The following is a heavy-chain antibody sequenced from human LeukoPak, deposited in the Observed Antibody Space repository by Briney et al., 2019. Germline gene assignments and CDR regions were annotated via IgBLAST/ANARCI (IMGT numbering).Heavy chain of an antibody. CDR1: GGSISSYY. D-gene: IGHD2-15*01. V-gene: IGHV4-59*01. CDR2: IYYSGST. CDR3: ARASQTYCSGGSCYVDDAFDI. J-gene: IGHJ3*02. Sequence: SETLSLTCTVSGGSISSYYWSWIRQPPGKGLEWIGYIYYSGSTNYNPSLKSRVTISVDTSKNQFSLKLSSVTAADTAVYYCARASQTYCSGGSCYVDDAFDIWGQGTMVTVSS.